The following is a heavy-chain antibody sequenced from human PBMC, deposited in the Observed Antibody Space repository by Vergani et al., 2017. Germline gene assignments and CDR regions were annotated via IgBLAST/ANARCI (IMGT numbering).Heavy chain of an antibody. CDR2: IIPIFGTA. V-gene: IGHV1-69*01. Sequence: QVQLVQSGAEVKKPGSSVKVSCKASGGTFSSYAISWVRQAPGQGLEWMGGIIPIFGTANYAQKFQGRVTITADGSTSTAYMELSSLRSEDTAVYYCARDSVSDFWSSSERDNWFAPWGQGTLVTVSS. CDR3: ARDSVSDFWSSSERDNWFAP. CDR1: GGTFSSYA. D-gene: IGHD3-3*01. J-gene: IGHJ5*02.